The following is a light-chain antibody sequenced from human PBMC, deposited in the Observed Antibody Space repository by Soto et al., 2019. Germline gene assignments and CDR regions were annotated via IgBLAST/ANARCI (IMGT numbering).Light chain of an antibody. CDR3: AAWDDSLNGVV. V-gene: IGLV1-44*01. CDR1: GSNIGSHT. Sequence: QSVLTQPPSASGTPGQRVTTSCSGSGSNIGSHTVSWYQQLPGTAPNLLIYSNDQRPSGVPDRFSGSKSGTSASLAISGLQSEDEADYYCAAWDDSLNGVVFGGWTKLTVL. CDR2: SND. J-gene: IGLJ2*01.